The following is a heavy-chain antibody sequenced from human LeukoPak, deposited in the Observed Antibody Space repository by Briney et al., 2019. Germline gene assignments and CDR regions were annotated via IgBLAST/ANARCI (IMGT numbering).Heavy chain of an antibody. D-gene: IGHD6-6*01. Sequence: GASVKVSCKASGYTFTSYDINWVRQATGQGLEWMGWMNPNSGNTGYAQKFHGRVTMTRNTSISTAYMELSSLRSEDTAVYYCALSIAARPYWFDPWGQGTLVTVSS. V-gene: IGHV1-8*01. CDR3: ALSIAARPYWFDP. J-gene: IGHJ5*02. CDR2: MNPNSGNT. CDR1: GYTFTSYD.